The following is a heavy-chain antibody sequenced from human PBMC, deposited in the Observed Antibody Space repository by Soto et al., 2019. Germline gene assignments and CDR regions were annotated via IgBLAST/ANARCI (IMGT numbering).Heavy chain of an antibody. CDR3: ARESRSELGTVEY. V-gene: IGHV4-4*07. Sequence: SETLSLACTVSVASIGNYYWRWVRQPAGKGLECLGRIYASGTTTYNPSLRSRVTMSVDTSKNQFSLNLNSVTAADTAVYYCARESRSELGTVEYWGQGTLVTVSS. D-gene: IGHD1-1*01. CDR1: VASIGNYY. J-gene: IGHJ1*01. CDR2: IYASGTT.